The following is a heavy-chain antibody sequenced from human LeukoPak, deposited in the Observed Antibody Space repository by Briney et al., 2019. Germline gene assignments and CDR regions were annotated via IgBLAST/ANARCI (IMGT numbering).Heavy chain of an antibody. D-gene: IGHD2-2*01. CDR2: ISYDGSSK. CDR3: ARDPYCSSTSCYYGWFDP. J-gene: IGHJ5*02. CDR1: GFTFSSYA. V-gene: IGHV3-30-3*01. Sequence: GRSLRLSCAASGFTFSSYAMHWVRQAPGKGLEWVAVISYDGSSKYYADSVKGRFTISRDNSKNTLYLQMNSLRAEDTAVYYCARDPYCSSTSCYYGWFDPWGQGTLVTVSS.